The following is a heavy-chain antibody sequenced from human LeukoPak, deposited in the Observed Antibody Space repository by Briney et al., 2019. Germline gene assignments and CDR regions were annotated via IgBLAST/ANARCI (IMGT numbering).Heavy chain of an antibody. CDR2: ISSNGGST. D-gene: IGHD2-15*01. V-gene: IGHV3-64*01. CDR1: GFTFSSYA. Sequence: GGSLRLSCAASGFTFSSYAMHWVRQAPGKGLEYVSAISSNGGSTYYANSVKGRFTISRDNSKNTLYLQMGSLRAEDMAVYYCARGLGYCSGGSCRIFDYWGQGTLVTVSS. J-gene: IGHJ4*02. CDR3: ARGLGYCSGGSCRIFDY.